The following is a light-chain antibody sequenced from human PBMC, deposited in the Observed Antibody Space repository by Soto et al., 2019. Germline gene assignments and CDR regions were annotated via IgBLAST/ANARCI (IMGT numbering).Light chain of an antibody. CDR3: QQYGSSPVT. CDR1: QSVSSSY. V-gene: IGKV3-20*01. CDR2: GAS. J-gene: IGKJ1*01. Sequence: EIVFTQSPGTLSLSPGERAILSCRASQSVSSSYLAWYQQKPGQAPRLLIYGASSRATGIPDRFSGSGSGTDFTLTISRLEPEDFAVYYCQQYGSSPVTFGQGTKVEIK.